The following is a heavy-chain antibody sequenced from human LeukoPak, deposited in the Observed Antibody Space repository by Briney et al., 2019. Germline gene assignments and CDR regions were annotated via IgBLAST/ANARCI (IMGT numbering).Heavy chain of an antibody. CDR1: GGSISSSSYY. Sequence: ASETLSLTCTVSGGSISSSSYYWGWIRQPPGKGLEWIGSIYYSGSTYYNPSLKSRVTISVDTSKNQFSLNLRSVTAADTAVYYCARVKAARPHNFDCWGQGTLVTVSS. CDR2: IYYSGST. V-gene: IGHV4-39*01. D-gene: IGHD6-6*01. CDR3: ARVKAARPHNFDC. J-gene: IGHJ4*02.